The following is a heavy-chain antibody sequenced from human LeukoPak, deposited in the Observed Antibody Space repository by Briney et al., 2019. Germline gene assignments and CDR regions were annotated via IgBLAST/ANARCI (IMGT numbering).Heavy chain of an antibody. CDR2: INPNSGGT. D-gene: IGHD3-22*01. J-gene: IGHJ4*02. CDR1: GYTFTSYY. Sequence: GASVKVSCKASGYTFTSYYMHWVRQAPGQGLEWMGWINPNSGGTNYAQKFQGRVTMTRDTSISTAYMELSRLRSDDTAVYYCARGEEVRYYLGTKFDYWGQGTLVTVSS. CDR3: ARGEEVRYYLGTKFDY. V-gene: IGHV1-2*02.